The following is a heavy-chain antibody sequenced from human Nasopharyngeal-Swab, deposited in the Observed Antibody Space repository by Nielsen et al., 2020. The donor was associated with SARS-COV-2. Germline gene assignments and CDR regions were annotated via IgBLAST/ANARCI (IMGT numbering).Heavy chain of an antibody. CDR1: GFTFSSYA. Sequence: GESLKIPCAASGFTFSSYAMSWVRQAPGKGLEWVSAISGSGGSTYYADSVKGRFTISRDNSKNTLYLQMNSLRAEDTAVYYCAKDQGSGWYHDAFDIWGQGTMVTVSS. D-gene: IGHD6-19*01. CDR3: AKDQGSGWYHDAFDI. J-gene: IGHJ3*02. CDR2: ISGSGGST. V-gene: IGHV3-23*01.